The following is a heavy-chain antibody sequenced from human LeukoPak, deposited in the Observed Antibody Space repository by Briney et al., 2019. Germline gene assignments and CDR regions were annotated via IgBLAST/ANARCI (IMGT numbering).Heavy chain of an antibody. CDR3: ARISMATTYFDY. J-gene: IGHJ4*02. Sequence: SETLSLTCTVSGGSISSGGYYWSWIRQHPGKGLEWIGYIYYSGSTSYNPSLKSRVTISVDTSKNQFSLRLSSVTAADTAVYYCARISMATTYFDYWGQGTLVTVSS. CDR2: IYYSGST. D-gene: IGHD1-1*01. V-gene: IGHV4-31*03. CDR1: GGSISSGGYY.